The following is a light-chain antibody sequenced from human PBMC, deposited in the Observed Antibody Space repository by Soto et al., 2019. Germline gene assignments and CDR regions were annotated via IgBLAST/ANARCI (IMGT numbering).Light chain of an antibody. CDR2: GAT. Sequence: TQTPGPLSLSPGVGATLSFRASQSVSSYLAWYQQKPGQAPRLLIHGATTRATGIPARFSGSGSGTEFTLTISSLQSEDFAVYYCQQYNNWPRTFGQGTKVDVK. V-gene: IGKV3-15*01. CDR1: QSVSSY. CDR3: QQYNNWPRT. J-gene: IGKJ1*01.